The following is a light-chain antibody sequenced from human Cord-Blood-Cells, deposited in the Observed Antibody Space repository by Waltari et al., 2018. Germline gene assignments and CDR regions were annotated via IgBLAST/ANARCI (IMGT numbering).Light chain of an antibody. CDR2: AAS. CDR3: QQANSFPFT. Sequence: DIQMTHSPPSLSASVGERVTLTCRASQSISSWLALYQQKTGKAPQLLIYAASTLESGVPSRFCGSGAGTDFTLTISSLQPEDFATYYCQQANSFPFTFGPGTKVDIK. CDR1: QSISSW. J-gene: IGKJ3*01. V-gene: IGKV1D-12*01.